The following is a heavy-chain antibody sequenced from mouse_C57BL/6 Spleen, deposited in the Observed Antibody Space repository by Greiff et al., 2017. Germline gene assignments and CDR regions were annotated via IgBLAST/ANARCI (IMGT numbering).Heavy chain of an antibody. CDR2: ISSGSSTI. Sequence: DVKLVESGGGLVKPGGSLKLSCAASGFTFSDYGMHWVRQAPEKGLEWVAYISSGSSTIYYADTVKGRFTISRDNAKNTLFLQMTSRRSEDTAMYYCVRDDSNYLDYWGQGTTLTVSS. V-gene: IGHV5-17*01. D-gene: IGHD1-1*01. CDR1: GFTFSDYG. J-gene: IGHJ2*01. CDR3: VRDDSNYLDY.